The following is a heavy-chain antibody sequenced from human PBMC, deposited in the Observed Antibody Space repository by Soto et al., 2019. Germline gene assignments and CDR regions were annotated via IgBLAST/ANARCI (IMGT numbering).Heavy chain of an antibody. CDR3: AKDIRSIAAPGRDY. CDR1: GFTFSSYA. D-gene: IGHD6-13*01. CDR2: ISGSGVST. Sequence: LRLSCAASGFTFSSYAMSWVRQAPGKGLEWVSAISGSGVSTYYADSVKGRFTISRDNSKNTLYLQMNSLRAADTAVYYCAKDIRSIAAPGRDYWGQGTLVTVSS. V-gene: IGHV3-23*01. J-gene: IGHJ4*02.